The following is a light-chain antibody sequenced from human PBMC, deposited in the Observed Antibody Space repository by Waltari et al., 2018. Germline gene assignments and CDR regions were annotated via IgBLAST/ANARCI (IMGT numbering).Light chain of an antibody. CDR1: QSVRTF. CDR3: QQYNHYSWT. Sequence: DIQMTQSPSTLSASVGDRVTITCRASQSVRTFLAWYQQKPGKAPKLLIYRASTLESGVPSRFAGSGSETEFTLTISGQHHDDFATYYCQQYNHYSWTFGQGTEVDIK. CDR2: RAS. V-gene: IGKV1-5*03. J-gene: IGKJ1*01.